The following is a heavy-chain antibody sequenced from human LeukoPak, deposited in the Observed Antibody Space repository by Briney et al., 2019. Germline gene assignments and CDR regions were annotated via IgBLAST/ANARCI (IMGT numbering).Heavy chain of an antibody. J-gene: IGHJ6*03. CDR1: GFTFSSYS. D-gene: IGHD2-2*01. V-gene: IGHV3-21*01. CDR3: ARIYRYCSSTSCYVSNCYYMDV. CDR2: ISSSSSYI. Sequence: GGSLRLSCAASGFTFSSYSMNWVRQAPGKGLEWVSSISSSSSYIYYADSVKGRFTISRDNAKNSLYLQMNSLRAEDTAVYYCARIYRYCSSTSCYVSNCYYMDVWGKGTTVTVSS.